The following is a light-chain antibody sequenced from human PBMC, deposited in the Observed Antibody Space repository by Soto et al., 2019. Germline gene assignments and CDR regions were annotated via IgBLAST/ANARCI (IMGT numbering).Light chain of an antibody. CDR1: QGISNY. CDR3: QKYTNVPA. V-gene: IGKV1-27*01. J-gene: IGKJ4*01. CDR2: AAS. Sequence: DIQMTQSPSSLSASVGYRVTITCRASQGISNYLAWYQQIPGKVPKLLISAASTLQSGVPSRFSGSGSGTDFTLTIISLQPEDVATYYCQKYTNVPAFGGGTKVEIK.